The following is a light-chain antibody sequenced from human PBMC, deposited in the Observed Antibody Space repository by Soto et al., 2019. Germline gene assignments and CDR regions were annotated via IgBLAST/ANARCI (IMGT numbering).Light chain of an antibody. J-gene: IGLJ1*01. CDR1: SSDIGGYNY. Sequence: QSALTQPASVSGSTGQSITISCTGASSDIGGYNYVSWYQQLPGKVPKLIIYDVSNRPSGVSDRFSGSKSGNAASLTISGLQAEDEAHYYCSSYTSTSTLYVFGTGTKVTV. CDR3: SSYTSTSTLYV. CDR2: DVS. V-gene: IGLV2-14*03.